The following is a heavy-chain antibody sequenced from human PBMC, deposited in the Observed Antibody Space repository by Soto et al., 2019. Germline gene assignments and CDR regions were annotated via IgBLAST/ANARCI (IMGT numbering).Heavy chain of an antibody. CDR2: IYHSGST. J-gene: IGHJ5*02. CDR1: GGSISSSNW. V-gene: IGHV4-4*02. Sequence: QVQLQESGPGLVKPSGTLSLTCAVSGGSISSSNWWSWVRQPPGKGLEWIGEIYHSGSTNYNPSLKSRVTISVAKSKNQFSLKLSSVTAADTAVYYCARGAVEQWLVPAFDPWGQGTLVTVSS. CDR3: ARGAVEQWLVPAFDP. D-gene: IGHD6-19*01.